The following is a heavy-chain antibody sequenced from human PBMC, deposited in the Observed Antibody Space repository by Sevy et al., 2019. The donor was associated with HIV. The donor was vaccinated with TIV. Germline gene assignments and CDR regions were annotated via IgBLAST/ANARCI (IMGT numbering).Heavy chain of an antibody. Sequence: GGSLRLSCAASGFTFSSYSMNWVRQAPGKGLEWVSYISSSSSTIYYADSVKGRFTISRDNAKNSLYLQMNSLRDEDTAVYDCARDLDIVVVVAAMYAFDIWGQGTMVTVSS. CDR3: ARDLDIVVVVAAMYAFDI. J-gene: IGHJ3*02. CDR1: GFTFSSYS. V-gene: IGHV3-48*02. CDR2: ISSSSSTI. D-gene: IGHD2-15*01.